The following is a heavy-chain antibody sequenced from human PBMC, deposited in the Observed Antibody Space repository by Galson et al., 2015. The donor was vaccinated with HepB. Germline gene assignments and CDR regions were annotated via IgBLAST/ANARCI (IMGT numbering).Heavy chain of an antibody. CDR3: ARDRIPAYCSSTSCPRPAPYGMDV. J-gene: IGHJ6*02. Sequence: SLRLSCAASGFTFSSYSMNWVRQAPGKGLEWVSSISSSSSYIYYADSVKGRFTISKDNAKNSLYLQMNSLRAEDTAVYYCARDRIPAYCSSTSCPRPAPYGMDVWGQGTTVTVSS. CDR1: GFTFSSYS. CDR2: ISSSSSYI. D-gene: IGHD2-2*01. V-gene: IGHV3-21*01.